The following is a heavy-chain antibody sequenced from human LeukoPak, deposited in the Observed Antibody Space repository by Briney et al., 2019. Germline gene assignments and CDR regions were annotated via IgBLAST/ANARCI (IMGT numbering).Heavy chain of an antibody. V-gene: IGHV4-34*01. CDR1: GGSFSGYY. Sequence: SETLSLTCAVYGGSFSGYYWSWIRQPPGKGLEWIGEINHSGSTNYNPSLKSRVTISVDTSKNQFSLKLSSATAADTAVYYCARGMPFDYWGQGTLVTVSS. D-gene: IGHD2-2*01. CDR3: ARGMPFDY. CDR2: INHSGST. J-gene: IGHJ4*02.